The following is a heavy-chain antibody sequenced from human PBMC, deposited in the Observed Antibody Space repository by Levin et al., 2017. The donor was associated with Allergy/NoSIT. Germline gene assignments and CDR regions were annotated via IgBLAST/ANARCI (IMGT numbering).Heavy chain of an antibody. D-gene: IGHD6-13*01. Sequence: LSLTCVASGFTFRNYGMHWVRQAPGKGLEWVTIMWNDGSKEYYADSVKGRFTISRDDSKNTLYLQMNSLRAEDTAIYYCARWGIPSAGTIDYWGQGTLVIVSS. J-gene: IGHJ4*02. V-gene: IGHV3-33*01. CDR3: ARWGIPSAGTIDY. CDR1: GFTFRNYG. CDR2: MWNDGSKE.